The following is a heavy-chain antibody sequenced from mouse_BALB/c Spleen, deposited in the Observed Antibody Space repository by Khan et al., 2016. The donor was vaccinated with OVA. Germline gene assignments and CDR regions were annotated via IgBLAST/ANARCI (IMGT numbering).Heavy chain of an antibody. V-gene: IGHV3-8*02. Sequence: EVQLQESGPSLVKPSQTLSLTCSVTGDSITSGYWNWIRKFPENKLEYMGYIIYTGYTYYNPSLQSRISITRNTSKNQYYLQLYSVTDEDTATYYCARSTYRYAFVYWGQGTLVTVAA. D-gene: IGHD2-12*01. CDR1: GDSITSGY. CDR2: IIYTGYT. J-gene: IGHJ3*01. CDR3: ARSTYRYAFVY.